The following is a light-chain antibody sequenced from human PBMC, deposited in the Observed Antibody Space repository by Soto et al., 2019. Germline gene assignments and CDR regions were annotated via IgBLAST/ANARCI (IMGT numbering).Light chain of an antibody. CDR3: CSYTSTSTHV. CDR2: EVN. CDR1: SSDIGAYDY. J-gene: IGLJ1*01. V-gene: IGLV2-14*01. Sequence: QSALTQPASLSGSPGQSITISCTGTSSDIGAYDYVSWFQQHPGKAPKLMISEVNNRPSGVSNRFSGSKSGNTAYLTISGLQVEDEADYYCCSYTSTSTHVFGTGTKVTVL.